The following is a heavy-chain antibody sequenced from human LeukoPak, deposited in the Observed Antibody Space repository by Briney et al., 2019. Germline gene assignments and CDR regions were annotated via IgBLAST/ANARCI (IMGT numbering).Heavy chain of an antibody. J-gene: IGHJ4*02. CDR3: ARAIILGARYFDY. V-gene: IGHV3-23*01. CDR1: GFTFTSYV. D-gene: IGHD1-26*01. Sequence: PGGSLRLSCAASGFTFTSYVMSWVRQAPGKGLEGVSAISGGGGTTHYADSVKGRFTIYRENSKKTLYLQMNSLRAEDTAVYYCARAIILGARYFDYWGQGTLVTVSS. CDR2: ISGGGGTT.